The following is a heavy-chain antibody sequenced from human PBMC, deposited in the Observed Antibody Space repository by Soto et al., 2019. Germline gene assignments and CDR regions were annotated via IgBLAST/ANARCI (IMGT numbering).Heavy chain of an antibody. CDR1: GYTLTELS. Sequence: ASVKVSCKVSGYTLTELSMHWVRQAPGQSLEWMGWINTDNGNTKYSQRFQDRVTITRDTSTSTAYMELRSLRSEDMAVSYCARSCPGIRCPPPFDYWGQGTLVTVSS. V-gene: IGHV1-3*04. CDR2: INTDNGNT. CDR3: ARSCPGIRCPPPFDY. D-gene: IGHD1-20*01. J-gene: IGHJ4*02.